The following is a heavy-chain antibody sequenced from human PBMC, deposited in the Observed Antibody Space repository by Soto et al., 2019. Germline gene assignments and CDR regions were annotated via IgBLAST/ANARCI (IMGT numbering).Heavy chain of an antibody. CDR1: GFTFSNAW. CDR2: IKSKTDGGTA. D-gene: IGHD3-10*01. CDR3: TTDNYYGYFVDAFDI. Sequence: GGSLRLSCAASGFTFSNAWMSWVRQAPGKGLEWVGRIKSKTDGGTADYAAPVKGRFTISRDDSKNTLYLQMNSLKTEDTAVYYCTTDNYYGYFVDAFDIWGQGTMVTVSS. J-gene: IGHJ3*02. V-gene: IGHV3-15*01.